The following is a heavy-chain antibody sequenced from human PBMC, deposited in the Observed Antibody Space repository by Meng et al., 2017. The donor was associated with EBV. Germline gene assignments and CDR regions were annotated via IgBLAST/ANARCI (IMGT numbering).Heavy chain of an antibody. Sequence: QWQLVHSGSELKKPGASVKVSCKASGYTFTSYAMNWVRQAPGQGLEWMGWINTNTGNPTYAQGFTGRFVFSLDTSVSTAYLQISSLKAEDTAVYYCAREGVGYYDSSGLSSYFDYWGQGTLVTVSS. V-gene: IGHV7-4-1*02. J-gene: IGHJ4*02. CDR1: GYTFTSYA. CDR3: AREGVGYYDSSGLSSYFDY. D-gene: IGHD3-22*01. CDR2: INTNTGNP.